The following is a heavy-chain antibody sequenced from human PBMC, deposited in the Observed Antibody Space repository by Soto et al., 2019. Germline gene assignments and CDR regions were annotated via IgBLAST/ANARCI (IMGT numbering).Heavy chain of an antibody. CDR2: ISSSSSYI. J-gene: IGHJ4*02. D-gene: IGHD6-13*01. CDR3: ARDGRLSPSSSWYRVY. CDR1: GFTFSSYS. V-gene: IGHV3-21*01. Sequence: PGGSLRLSCAASGFTFSSYSMNWVRQAPGKGLEWVSSISSSSSYIYYADSVKGRFTISRDSAKNSLYLQMNSLRAEDTAVYYCARDGRLSPSSSWYRVYWGQGTLVTVSS.